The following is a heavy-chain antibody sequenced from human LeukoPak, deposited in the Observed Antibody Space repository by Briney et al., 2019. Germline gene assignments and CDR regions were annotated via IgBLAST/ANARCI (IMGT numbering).Heavy chain of an antibody. Sequence: KPSETLSLTCPVSDASISGYYWNWIRQSPGKGLEWIGYFYSGSTNYNPSLKSRVTISVDTSKKQFTLRLTSVTAADTAVYYCARDSPPNCSSTNCNGALDIWGQGTLVIVSS. CDR2: FYSGST. V-gene: IGHV4-59*01. J-gene: IGHJ3*02. CDR3: ARDSPPNCSSTNCNGALDI. D-gene: IGHD2-2*01. CDR1: DASISGYY.